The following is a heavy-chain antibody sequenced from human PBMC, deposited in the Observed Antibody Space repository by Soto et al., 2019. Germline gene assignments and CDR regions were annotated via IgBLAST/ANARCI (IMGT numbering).Heavy chain of an antibody. CDR1: GFTFSSYG. V-gene: IGHV3-30*18. Sequence: PGGSLRLSCAASGFTFSSYGMHWVRQAPGKGLEWVAVISYDGSNKYYADSVKGRFTISRDNSKNTLYLQMNSLRAEDTAVYYCVKSAQYDFWSGYSRYYGMDVWGQGTTVTVSS. D-gene: IGHD3-3*01. J-gene: IGHJ6*02. CDR2: ISYDGSNK. CDR3: VKSAQYDFWSGYSRYYGMDV.